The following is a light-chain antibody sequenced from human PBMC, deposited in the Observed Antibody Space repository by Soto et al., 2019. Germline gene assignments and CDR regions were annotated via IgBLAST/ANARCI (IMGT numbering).Light chain of an antibody. CDR3: QQYKNWPPWT. J-gene: IGKJ1*01. CDR2: GAS. V-gene: IGKV3-15*01. Sequence: EILMTQSPATLSVSPGERATLTCRASQSVSSNLAWYQQKPGQAPRLLIYGASTRATGIPARFSGSGSGTEFPLPLSSLQSEDFAFYYWQQYKNWPPWTFGQGTKVEIK. CDR1: QSVSSN.